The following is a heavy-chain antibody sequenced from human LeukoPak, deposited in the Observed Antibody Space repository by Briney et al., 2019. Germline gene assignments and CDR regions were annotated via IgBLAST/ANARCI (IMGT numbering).Heavy chain of an antibody. D-gene: IGHD2-15*01. Sequence: ASVKVSCKASGYTFTSYYMHWVRQAPGQGLEWMGIINPSGGSTSYAQKFQGRVTMTRDTSTSTVYMELSSLRSEDTAVYYWARAACSGGSCYGYYFDYWGQETLVTVSS. J-gene: IGHJ4*02. CDR2: INPSGGST. V-gene: IGHV1-46*01. CDR3: ARAACSGGSCYGYYFDY. CDR1: GYTFTSYY.